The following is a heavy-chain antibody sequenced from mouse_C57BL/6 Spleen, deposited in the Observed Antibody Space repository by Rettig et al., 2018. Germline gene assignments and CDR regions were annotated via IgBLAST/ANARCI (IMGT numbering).Heavy chain of an antibody. V-gene: IGHV1-42*01. CDR2: INPSTGGT. Sequence: EVQLQQSGPELVKPGASVKISCKASGYSFTGYYMNWVKQSPEKSLEWIGEINPSTGGTTYNQKFKAKATLTVDKSSSTAYMQLKSLTSEDSAVYYCARRGNPYWYFDVWGTGTTVTVSS. CDR1: GYSFTGYY. CDR3: ARRGNPYWYFDV. J-gene: IGHJ1*03. D-gene: IGHD2-1*01.